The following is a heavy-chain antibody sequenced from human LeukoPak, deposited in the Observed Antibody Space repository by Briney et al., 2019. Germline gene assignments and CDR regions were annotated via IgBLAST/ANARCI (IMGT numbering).Heavy chain of an antibody. D-gene: IGHD3-10*01. J-gene: IGHJ4*02. CDR1: GFTFSSYA. Sequence: GGSLRLSCAASGFTFSSYAMSWVRQAPGKGLEWVSAISGSGGSTYYADSVKGRFTISRDNSKNTLYLQMNSLRAEDTAVYYCAKVRRYYGSGSYYNRDYWGQGTLVTVSS. CDR3: AKVRRYYGSGSYYNRDY. V-gene: IGHV3-23*01. CDR2: ISGSGGST.